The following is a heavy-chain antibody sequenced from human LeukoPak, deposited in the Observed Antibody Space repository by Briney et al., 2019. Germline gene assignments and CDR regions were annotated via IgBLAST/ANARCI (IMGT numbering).Heavy chain of an antibody. D-gene: IGHD1-26*01. Sequence: PGGSLRLSCAASGFTFSSYSMNWVRQAPGKGLEWVSSISSSSYIYYADSVKGRFTISRDNAKNSLYLQMNSLRAEDTAVYYCARDRLVGATTVVYWGQGTLVTVSS. CDR3: ARDRLVGATTVVY. V-gene: IGHV3-21*01. J-gene: IGHJ4*02. CDR1: GFTFSSYS. CDR2: ISSSSYI.